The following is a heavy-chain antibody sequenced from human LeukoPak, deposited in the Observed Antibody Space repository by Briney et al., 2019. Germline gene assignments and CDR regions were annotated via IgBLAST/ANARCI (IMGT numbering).Heavy chain of an antibody. Sequence: GGSLRLSCAASGFTVSSNYMSWVRQAPGKGLEWVSVIYSGGSTYYADSVKGRFTISRDNSKNTLYLQMNSLRAEDTAVYYCARGVGSGSRLRAGDYWGQGALVTVSS. J-gene: IGHJ4*02. CDR1: GFTVSSNY. CDR3: ARGVGSGSRLRAGDY. V-gene: IGHV3-53*01. D-gene: IGHD1-26*01. CDR2: IYSGGST.